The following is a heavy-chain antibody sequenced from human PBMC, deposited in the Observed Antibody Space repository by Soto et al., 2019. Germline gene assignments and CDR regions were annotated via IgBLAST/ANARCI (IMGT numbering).Heavy chain of an antibody. CDR1: GFTFSSYS. D-gene: IGHD3-3*01. Sequence: EVQLVESGGGLVKPGGSLRLSCAASGFTFSSYSMYWVRQAPGKGLEWVSSISTTSSYIYYADSVKGRFTISRDNAKNSLYLQMNSLRAVDTAVYYCARIFWSGTITEYYFDYWGQGTRVTVSS. J-gene: IGHJ4*02. CDR2: ISTTSSYI. V-gene: IGHV3-21*01. CDR3: ARIFWSGTITEYYFDY.